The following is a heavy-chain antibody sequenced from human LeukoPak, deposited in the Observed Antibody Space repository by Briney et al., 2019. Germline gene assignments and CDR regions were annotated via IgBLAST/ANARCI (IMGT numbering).Heavy chain of an antibody. J-gene: IGHJ3*02. V-gene: IGHV3-30*02. Sequence: GGSLRLSCAASGFTFSSYGMHWVRQAPGKGLEWVAFIRYDGSNKYYADSVKGRFTISRDNSKNTLYLQMNSLRAEDTAVYYCARDGSSSWYYGSGDDAFDIWGQGTMVTVSS. CDR2: IRYDGSNK. D-gene: IGHD6-13*01. CDR3: ARDGSSSWYYGSGDDAFDI. CDR1: GFTFSSYG.